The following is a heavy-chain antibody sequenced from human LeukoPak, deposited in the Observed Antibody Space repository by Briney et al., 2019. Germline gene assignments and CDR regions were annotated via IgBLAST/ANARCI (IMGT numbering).Heavy chain of an antibody. CDR1: GFTFSSYE. J-gene: IGHJ5*02. V-gene: IGHV3-48*01. CDR3: ARDYGDLYGGNHRGKKNRWFDP. Sequence: PGGSLRLSCAASGFTFSSYEMNWVRQAPGKGLEWVSYISSSSSIIYYTDSVKGRFTISSDNAKNSLYLQMNSLRAEDTAVYYCARDYGDLYGGNHRGKKNRWFDPWGQGTLVTVSS. CDR2: ISSSSSII. D-gene: IGHD4-23*01.